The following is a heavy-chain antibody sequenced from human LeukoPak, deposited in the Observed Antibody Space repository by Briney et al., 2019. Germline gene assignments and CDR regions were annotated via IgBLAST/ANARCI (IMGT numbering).Heavy chain of an antibody. CDR1: GGTFSSYA. V-gene: IGHV1-69*05. J-gene: IGHJ3*02. CDR3: ATDYPSGYAFDI. CDR2: IIPIFGTA. D-gene: IGHD3-3*01. Sequence: ASVKVSCKASGGTFSSYAISWVRQAPGQGLEWMGRIIPIFGTANYAQKFQGRVTITTDESTSTAYMELSSLRSEDTAVYYCATDYPSGYAFDIWGQGTMVTVSS.